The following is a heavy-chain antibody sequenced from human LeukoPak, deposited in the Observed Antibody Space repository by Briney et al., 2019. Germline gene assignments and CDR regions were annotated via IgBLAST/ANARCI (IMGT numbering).Heavy chain of an antibody. CDR3: ARGAEGQVGYYYYYYMDV. Sequence: GASVKVSCKASGYTFTGYYMHWVRQAPGQGLEWMGWINPNSGGTNYAQKFQGRVTMTRDTSISTAYMELSRLRSDDTAVYYCARGAEGQVGYYYYYYMDVWGKGTTVTISS. CDR2: INPNSGGT. V-gene: IGHV1-2*02. J-gene: IGHJ6*03. D-gene: IGHD6-19*01. CDR1: GYTFTGYY.